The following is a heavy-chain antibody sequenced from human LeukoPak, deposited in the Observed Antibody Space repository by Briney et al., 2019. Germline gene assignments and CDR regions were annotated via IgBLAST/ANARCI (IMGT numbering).Heavy chain of an antibody. Sequence: GGSLRLSCAASGFTFSSYEMNWVRQAPGKGLEWVSYISSSGSTIYYADSVKGRFTISRDNAKNSLYLQMNSLRAEDTAVYYCARAFQELPQLYYYYYMDVWGKGTAVTVSS. J-gene: IGHJ6*03. CDR2: ISSSGSTI. CDR1: GFTFSSYE. CDR3: ARAFQELPQLYYYYYMDV. D-gene: IGHD6-13*01. V-gene: IGHV3-48*03.